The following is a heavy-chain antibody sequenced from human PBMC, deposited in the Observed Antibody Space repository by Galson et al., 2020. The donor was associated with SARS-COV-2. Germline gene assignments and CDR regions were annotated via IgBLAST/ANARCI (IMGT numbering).Heavy chain of an antibody. CDR3: AKGRSGYNWGVFDF. CDR1: GFTFSDFP. J-gene: IGHJ4*02. Sequence: GGSLRLSCAASGFTFSDFPMNWVRQAPGKGLEWVSVIYSNGYTYYADSVKGRFTISRDNSEKTLTLQMSSLRPEDTAVYYCAKGRSGYNWGVFDFWGLGTLVTVSS. CDR2: IYSNGYT. D-gene: IGHD5-12*01. V-gene: IGHV3-23*03.